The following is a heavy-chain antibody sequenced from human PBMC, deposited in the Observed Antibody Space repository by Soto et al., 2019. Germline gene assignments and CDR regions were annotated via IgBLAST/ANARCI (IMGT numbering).Heavy chain of an antibody. CDR1: GYTFTSYG. V-gene: IGHV1-18*01. Sequence: VKVSCKASGYTFTSYGINWVRQAPGQGLEWMGWISAYNGNTYYAQKLQGRVTMTTDTSTSTAYMELRSLRSDDTAVYYCAITGVAYYFDYRAQRTPVTVSS. D-gene: IGHD4-4*01. CDR3: AITGVAYYFDY. CDR2: ISAYNGNT. J-gene: IGHJ4*02.